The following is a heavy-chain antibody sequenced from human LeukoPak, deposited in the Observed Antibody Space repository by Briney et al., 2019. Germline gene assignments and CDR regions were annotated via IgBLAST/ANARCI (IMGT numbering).Heavy chain of an antibody. CDR1: GYSFTTYY. CDR2: NNPGGGTV. V-gene: IGHV1-46*01. CDR3: ASDGIEGDYYYMDV. J-gene: IGHJ6*03. D-gene: IGHD1-14*01. Sequence: ASVKVSCKASGYSFTTYYLHWVRQAPGQGLEWMGINNPGGGTVVHGPKFQGRVSMTRDMSTSTVYMELSSLTSEDTAVYYCASDGIEGDYYYMDVWGRGTTVTVSS.